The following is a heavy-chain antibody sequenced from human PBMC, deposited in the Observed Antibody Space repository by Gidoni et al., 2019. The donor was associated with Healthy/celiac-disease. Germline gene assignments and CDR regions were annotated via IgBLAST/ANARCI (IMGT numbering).Heavy chain of an antibody. CDR2: ISGRGGST. V-gene: IGHV3-23*01. CDR1: GFTFSSYA. J-gene: IGHJ6*02. CDR3: AKESVAVAGTEDYYYYYGMDV. Sequence: EVQLLESGGGLVQPGGSLRLSCAASGFTFSSYAMSWVRQAPGKGLGWVSAISGRGGSTYYADSVKGRFTISRDNSKNTLYLQMNSLRAEDTAVYYCAKESVAVAGTEDYYYYYGMDVWGQGTTVTVSS. D-gene: IGHD6-19*01.